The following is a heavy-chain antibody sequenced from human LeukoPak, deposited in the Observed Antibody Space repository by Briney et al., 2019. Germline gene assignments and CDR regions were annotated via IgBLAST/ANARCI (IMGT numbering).Heavy chain of an antibody. D-gene: IGHD1-14*01. Sequence: SETLSLTCAVYGGSLSGYYWSWIRQPPGRGLEWIGEINHSGSTNYNPSLKSRVTISVDTSKNQFSLKLSSVTAADTAVYYCAKARTVGYFDYWGQGALVTVSS. CDR3: AKARTVGYFDY. V-gene: IGHV4-34*01. J-gene: IGHJ4*02. CDR2: INHSGST. CDR1: GGSLSGYY.